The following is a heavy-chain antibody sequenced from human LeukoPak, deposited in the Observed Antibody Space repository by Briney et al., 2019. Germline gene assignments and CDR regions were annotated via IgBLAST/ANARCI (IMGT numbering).Heavy chain of an antibody. CDR2: INPSGGST. D-gene: IGHD3-22*01. Sequence: ASVKVSCKASGYTFTSYYMHWVRQAPGQGLEWMGIINPSGGSTSYAQKFQGRVTMTRDMSTSTVYMELSSLRSEDTAVYYCARDRRGVRSGYDWYFDLWGRGTLVTVSS. J-gene: IGHJ2*01. CDR1: GYTFTSYY. CDR3: ARDRRGVRSGYDWYFDL. V-gene: IGHV1-46*01.